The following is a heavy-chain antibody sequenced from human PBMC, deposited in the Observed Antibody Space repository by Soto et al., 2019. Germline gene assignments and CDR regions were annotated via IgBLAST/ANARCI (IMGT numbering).Heavy chain of an antibody. V-gene: IGHV3-30-3*01. CDR3: ARERPLSGLIGY. Sequence: GGSLRLSCAASGFTFSSYAMHWVRQAPGKGLEWVAVISYDGSNKYYADSVKGRFTISRDNSKNTLYLQMNSLRAEDTAVYYCARERPLSGLIGYCGPGTLVTVSS. J-gene: IGHJ4*02. CDR1: GFTFSSYA. CDR2: ISYDGSNK. D-gene: IGHD3-10*01.